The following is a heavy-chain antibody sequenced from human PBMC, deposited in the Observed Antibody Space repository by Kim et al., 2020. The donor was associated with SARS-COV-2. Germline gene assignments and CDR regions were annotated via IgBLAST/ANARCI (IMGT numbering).Heavy chain of an antibody. V-gene: IGHV4-59*01. CDR1: GASISSYY. J-gene: IGHJ6*01. D-gene: IGHD6-19*01. Sequence: SETLSLTCTVSGASISSYYWSWIRQPPGKGLEWIWYVSDSGSTNYNYSLKSRFTISIDTSRNNFSLKLTSLTAADTAVYYCARGREDGSCWDGFRASSGADASGERTTVTASS. CDR3: ARGREDGSCWDGFRASSGADA. CDR2: VSDSGST.